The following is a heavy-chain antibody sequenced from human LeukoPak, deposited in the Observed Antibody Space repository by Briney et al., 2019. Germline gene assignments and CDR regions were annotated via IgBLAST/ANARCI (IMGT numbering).Heavy chain of an antibody. CDR3: ATARFLEWLPRTPFDY. D-gene: IGHD3-3*01. V-gene: IGHV1-24*01. Sequence: ASVKVSCKVSGYTLTELSMHWVRQAPGKGLEWMGGFDPEDGETIYAQKFQGRVTMTEDTSTDTAYMELSSLRSEDTAVYYCATARFLEWLPRTPFDYWGQGTLVTVSS. CDR2: FDPEDGET. CDR1: GYTLTELS. J-gene: IGHJ4*02.